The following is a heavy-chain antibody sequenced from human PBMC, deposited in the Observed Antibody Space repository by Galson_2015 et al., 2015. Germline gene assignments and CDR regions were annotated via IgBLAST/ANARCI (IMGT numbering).Heavy chain of an antibody. CDR1: GFTFSSYA. CDR3: ARSRPPPMYYFDY. CDR2: ISYDGSNK. Sequence: SLRLSCAASGFTFSSYAMHWVRQAPGKGLEWVAVISYDGSNKYYADSVKGRFTISRDNSKNTLYLQMNSLRAEDTAVYYCARSRPPPMYYFDYWGQGTLVTVSS. D-gene: IGHD6-6*01. J-gene: IGHJ4*02. V-gene: IGHV3-30-3*01.